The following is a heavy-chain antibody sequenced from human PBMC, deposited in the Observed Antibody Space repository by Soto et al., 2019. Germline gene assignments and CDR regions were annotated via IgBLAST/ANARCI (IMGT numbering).Heavy chain of an antibody. D-gene: IGHD5-18*01. CDR3: ARVRFGDTAMEPFDY. Sequence: ASVKFSCKASGYTFTGYYMHWVRQAPGQGLEWMGWINPNSGGTNYAQKFQGRVTMTRDTSISTAYMELSRLRSDDTAVYYCARVRFGDTAMEPFDYWGQGTLVTVSS. CDR2: INPNSGGT. CDR1: GYTFTGYY. V-gene: IGHV1-2*02. J-gene: IGHJ4*02.